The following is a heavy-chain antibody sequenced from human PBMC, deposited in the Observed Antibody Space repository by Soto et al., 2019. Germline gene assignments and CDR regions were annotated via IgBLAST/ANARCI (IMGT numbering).Heavy chain of an antibody. CDR3: SRLPRILSIPVAGILAH. V-gene: IGHV3-30-3*01. CDR2: ISYDGSNK. CDR1: GFTFSSYA. Sequence: PGGSLRLSCAASGFTFSSYAMHWVRQAPGKGLEWVAVISYDGSNKYYADSVKGRFTISRDNSKNTLYLQMNSLRAEDTAVYYCSRLPRILSIPVAGILAHWGQGTLVPVSS. J-gene: IGHJ1*01. D-gene: IGHD6-19*01.